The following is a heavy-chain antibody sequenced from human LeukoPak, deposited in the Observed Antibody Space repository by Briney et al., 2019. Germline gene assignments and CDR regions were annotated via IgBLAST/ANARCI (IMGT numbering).Heavy chain of an antibody. CDR3: ARDFIKPGIAVAGTSYYYMDV. D-gene: IGHD6-19*01. Sequence: ASVKVSCKASGYTFTGYYMHWVRQAPAQGLEWMGWINPNSGGTKYAQKFQGRVTMTRDTSISTAYMELSRLRSDDTAVYYCARDFIKPGIAVAGTSYYYMDVWGKGTTVTVSS. CDR2: INPNSGGT. CDR1: GYTFTGYY. J-gene: IGHJ6*03. V-gene: IGHV1-2*02.